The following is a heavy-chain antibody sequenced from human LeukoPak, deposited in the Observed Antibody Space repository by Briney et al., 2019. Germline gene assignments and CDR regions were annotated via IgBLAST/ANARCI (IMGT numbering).Heavy chain of an antibody. D-gene: IGHD3-10*01. J-gene: IGHJ5*02. CDR1: GGSFSGYY. CDR2: INHSGST. CDR3: ARGIPGLLWFGELSRRGWFDP. Sequence: SETLSLTCAVYGGSFSGYYWSWIRQPPGKGLEWIGEINHSGSTNYNPSLKSRVTISVDTSKNQFSLKLSSVTAADTAVYYCARGIPGLLWFGELSRRGWFDPWGQGTLVTVSS. V-gene: IGHV4-34*01.